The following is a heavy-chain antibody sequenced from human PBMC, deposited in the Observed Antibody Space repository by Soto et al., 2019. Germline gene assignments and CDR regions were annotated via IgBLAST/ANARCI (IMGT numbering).Heavy chain of an antibody. D-gene: IGHD4-17*01. Sequence: ASVKVSCKTSGGTFSNDIITWVRQAPGQGLEWMGRIIPLLDTTNYAQKFQGRVTITADKSTGTAYMELNSLRSEDTAVHYCAADVGGYIYGLARHWGPGTLVTVSS. V-gene: IGHV1-69*08. J-gene: IGHJ4*02. CDR3: AADVGGYIYGLARH. CDR2: IIPLLDTT. CDR1: GGTFSNDI.